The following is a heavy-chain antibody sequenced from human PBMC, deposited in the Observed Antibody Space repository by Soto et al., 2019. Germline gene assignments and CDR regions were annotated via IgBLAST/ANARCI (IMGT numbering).Heavy chain of an antibody. CDR1: GFTFTSYS. Sequence: QVQLVECGGGVVQPGRSLRLSCAASGFTFTSYSFHWVRRAPGKGLEWVAVISSTGSNKYYADSVKGRFTLSRDTSKSTVYLQMNSLRAEDTAVYYCARDPNDYVWALDYWGQGTLVTVSS. D-gene: IGHD3-16*01. J-gene: IGHJ4*02. V-gene: IGHV3-30-3*01. CDR2: ISSTGSNK. CDR3: ARDPNDYVWALDY.